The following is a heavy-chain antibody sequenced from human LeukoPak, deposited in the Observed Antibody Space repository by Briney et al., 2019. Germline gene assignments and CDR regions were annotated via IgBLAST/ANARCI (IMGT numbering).Heavy chain of an antibody. CDR1: GFTFSSYA. CDR2: ISGSGGST. V-gene: IGHV3-23*01. CDR3: AKPSGYYMPYYYYYMDV. J-gene: IGHJ6*03. D-gene: IGHD3-3*01. Sequence: GGSLRLSCAASGFTFSSYAMSWVRQAPGKGLEWVSAISGSGGSTYYADSVKVRFTISRDNSKNTLYLQMSSLRAEDTAVYYCAKPSGYYMPYYYYYMDVWGKGTTVTVSS.